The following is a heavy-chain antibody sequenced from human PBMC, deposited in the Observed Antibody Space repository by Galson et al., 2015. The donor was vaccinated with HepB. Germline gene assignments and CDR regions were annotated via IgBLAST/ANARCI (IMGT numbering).Heavy chain of an antibody. V-gene: IGHV3-7*03. CDR1: EFTFSSYW. CDR3: ARRISLVRGIITRPDYYYGMDV. J-gene: IGHJ6*02. D-gene: IGHD3-10*01. Sequence: SLRVSCAASEFTFSSYWMNWVRQAPGKGLEWVANINPDGSEKYYVASLKDRFTISRDNSKNSVYLQMDSLRAEGTAIYYCARRISLVRGIITRPDYYYGMDVWGQGTTVTVAS. CDR2: INPDGSEK.